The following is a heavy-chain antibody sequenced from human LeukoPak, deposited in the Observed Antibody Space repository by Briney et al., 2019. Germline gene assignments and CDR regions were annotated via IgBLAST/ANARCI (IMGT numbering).Heavy chain of an antibody. Sequence: PSETLSLTCTVSGGSLSSYYWSLIRQPPGKGLEWIGYIYYSGSTNYNPSLKSRVTISVDTSKNQFSLKLSSVTAADTAVYYCARGLEPTGDSYGYLNWFDPWGQGTLVTVSS. D-gene: IGHD5-18*01. CDR3: ARGLEPTGDSYGYLNWFDP. CDR2: IYYSGST. J-gene: IGHJ5*02. V-gene: IGHV4-59*01. CDR1: GGSLSSYY.